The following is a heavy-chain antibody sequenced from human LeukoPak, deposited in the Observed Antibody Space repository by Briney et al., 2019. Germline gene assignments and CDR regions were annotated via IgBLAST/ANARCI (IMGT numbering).Heavy chain of an antibody. CDR2: IRGNGET. Sequence: GAPKLSFSATGLSFCSFSMSWGRQGPAGGVGRVSSIRGNGETFYADSVKGRFTLYSDSSTNTVYFQLNNLRVEDTAIYYCARASWVSSTDAVRWGQGTLVTVSS. J-gene: IGHJ4*02. D-gene: IGHD3-16*01. V-gene: IGHV3-23*01. CDR3: ARASWVSSTDAVR. CDR1: GLSFCSFS.